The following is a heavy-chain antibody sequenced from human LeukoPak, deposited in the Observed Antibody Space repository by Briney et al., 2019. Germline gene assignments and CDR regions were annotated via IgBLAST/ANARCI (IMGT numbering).Heavy chain of an antibody. J-gene: IGHJ3*02. Sequence: GGTLRLTCADSGFTFSSYGMSWVRQAPGKGLEWVSAISGSGGSTYYADSVKGRFTISRDNSKNTLYLQMNSLRAEDTAVYYCANDKGGYYAWAIDIWGQGTMVTVSS. V-gene: IGHV3-23*01. CDR2: ISGSGGST. D-gene: IGHD2/OR15-2a*01. CDR3: ANDKGGYYAWAIDI. CDR1: GFTFSSYG.